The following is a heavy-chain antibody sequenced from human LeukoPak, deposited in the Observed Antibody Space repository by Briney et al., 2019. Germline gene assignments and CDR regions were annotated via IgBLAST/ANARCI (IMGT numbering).Heavy chain of an antibody. V-gene: IGHV4-59*01. Sequence: PSETLSLTCTVSGGSISSYYWSWIRQPPGKGLEWIGYIYYSGSTNYNPSLKRRVTIAIDTSKNQFSLKLSSVTAADTAVYYCARSMVRGVRDWFDPWGQGTLVTVSS. D-gene: IGHD3-10*01. CDR2: IYYSGST. J-gene: IGHJ5*02. CDR3: ARSMVRGVRDWFDP. CDR1: GGSISSYY.